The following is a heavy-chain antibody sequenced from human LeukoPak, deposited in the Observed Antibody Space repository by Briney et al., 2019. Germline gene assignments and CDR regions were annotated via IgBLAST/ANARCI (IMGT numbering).Heavy chain of an antibody. V-gene: IGHV3-23*01. J-gene: IGHJ4*02. CDR2: ISGSGDST. CDR1: GFTFSSYA. CDR3: AKVGSVYCYDSSGYYAGRYFDC. Sequence: PGGSLRLSCAASGFTFSSYAMSWVRQAPGKGLEWVSAISGSGDSTDYADSVKGRFTISRDNSKNTLYLQMNSLRAEDTAVYYCAKVGSVYCYDSSGYYAGRYFDCWGQGTLVTVSS. D-gene: IGHD3-22*01.